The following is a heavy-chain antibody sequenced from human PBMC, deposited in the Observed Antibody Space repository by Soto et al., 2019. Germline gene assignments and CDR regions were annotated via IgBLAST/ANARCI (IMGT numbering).Heavy chain of an antibody. D-gene: IGHD3-10*01. CDR3: ARDGGYATDTMVRGFHY. J-gene: IGHJ4*02. CDR2: IYYSVST. V-gene: IGHV4-59*01. CDR1: GGSISSYY. Sequence: LSLTCTVSGGSISSYYWSWIRQPPGKGLEWIGYIYYSVSTNYTPSLKSRVTISVDTSKNQFSLKLSSVTAADTAVYYCARDGGYATDTMVRGFHYWGQGTLVTVSS.